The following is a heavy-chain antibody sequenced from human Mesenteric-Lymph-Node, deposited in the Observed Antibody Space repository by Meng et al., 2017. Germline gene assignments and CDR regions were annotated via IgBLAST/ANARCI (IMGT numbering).Heavy chain of an antibody. CDR1: GFTFTSYW. CDR3: ARWSGGSDY. CDR2: VKQDGSAT. Sequence: GESLKISCAASGFTFTSYWMNWVRQAPGKGLEWVANVKQDGSATYYVDSVKGRFTISRDNAKNSLYLQMNSLRAEDTAVYYCARWSGGSDYWGQGTRVTVSS. D-gene: IGHD3-10*01. J-gene: IGHJ4*02. V-gene: IGHV3-7*01.